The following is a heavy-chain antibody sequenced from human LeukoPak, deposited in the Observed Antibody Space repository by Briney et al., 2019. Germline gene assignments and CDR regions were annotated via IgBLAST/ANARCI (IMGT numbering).Heavy chain of an antibody. J-gene: IGHJ6*02. D-gene: IGHD3-10*01. CDR2: VNHCGCT. V-gene: IGHV4-34*01. Sequence: SETVSLTCTVCGGSIRWYYWRWIGQPAGRGLAWIGGVNHCGCTNYIPSLQSRVTISVDTSKNQFSLQVGSVCDRGTAVCLFARGLNTMVRGGTYYYYGMDVCGQGTTVTV. CDR1: GGSIRWYY. CDR3: ARGLNTMVRGGTYYYYGMDV.